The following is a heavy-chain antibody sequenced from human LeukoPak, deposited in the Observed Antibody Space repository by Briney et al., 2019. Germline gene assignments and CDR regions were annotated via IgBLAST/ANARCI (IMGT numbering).Heavy chain of an antibody. CDR2: VTHDGRI. V-gene: IGHV4-34*01. J-gene: IGHJ4*02. Sequence: PSETLSLTCAVYGGSFSGSYWNWIRQPPGKGLQWIGEVTHDGRINYNPSLRGRVTISVDTSMNQFSLRLTSVTAADTAVYYCATIYGDFSDIDSWAQGTLVTVSS. CDR1: GGSFSGSY. D-gene: IGHD4-17*01. CDR3: ATIYGDFSDIDS.